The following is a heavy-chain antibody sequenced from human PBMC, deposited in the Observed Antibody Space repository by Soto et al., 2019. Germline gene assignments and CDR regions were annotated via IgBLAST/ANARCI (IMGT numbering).Heavy chain of an antibody. Sequence: EVQLLESVGGLAQPGGTLRLSCADSGFAFSSSAMDWIRQTPGKGLQWVSAITVAGGGIYYSDSVKGRLTISRDNSKKTLYLLMKSLSAEGTARYFFANWPPSLKMGFTIHWVQRTL. CDR2: ITVAGGGI. J-gene: IGHJ4*02. D-gene: IGHD2-8*01. CDR1: GFAFSSSA. V-gene: IGHV3-23*01. CDR3: ANWPPSLKMGFTIH.